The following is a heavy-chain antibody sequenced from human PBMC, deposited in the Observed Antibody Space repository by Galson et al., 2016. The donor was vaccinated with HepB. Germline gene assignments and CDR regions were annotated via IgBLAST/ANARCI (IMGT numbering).Heavy chain of an antibody. CDR2: IRCNIDCGTK. J-gene: IGHJ4*01. CDR3: TTSGGTWGGSSWPPY. Sequence: SLRLSCAVSGFTFSNACMSWVHQAPGKGLEWVVCIRCNIDCGTKDYAATVQGRFIISRDDSENTLLLQMNSLHDEDTAVYYCTTSGGTWGGSSWPPYWGHGTLVTVSS. V-gene: IGHV3-15*07. CDR1: GFTFSNAC. D-gene: IGHD6-13*01.